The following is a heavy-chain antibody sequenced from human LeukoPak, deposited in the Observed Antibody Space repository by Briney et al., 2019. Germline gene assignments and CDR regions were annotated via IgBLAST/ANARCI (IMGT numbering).Heavy chain of an antibody. D-gene: IGHD6-19*01. J-gene: IGHJ4*02. CDR3: AKSSAVAGRRYLDY. CDR2: ISYDGSNK. V-gene: IGHV3-30*18. Sequence: GGSLRLSCAASGFTFSSYGMHWVRQAPGKGLEWVAVISYDGSNKYYADSVKGRFTISRDNSKNTLYLQMNSLRAEDTAVYYCAKSSAVAGRRYLDYWGQGTLVTVSS. CDR1: GFTFSSYG.